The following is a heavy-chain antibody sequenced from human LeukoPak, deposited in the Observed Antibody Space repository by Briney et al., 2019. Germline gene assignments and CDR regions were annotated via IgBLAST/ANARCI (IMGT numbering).Heavy chain of an antibody. CDR1: GFTFSSYG. D-gene: IGHD3-9*01. Sequence: PGGSLRLSCAASGFTFSSYGMHWVRQAPGKGLEWVAFIRYDGSNKYYADSVKGRFTISRDNSKNTLYLQMNSLRAEDTAVYYCAKDLGELRYFGWLLPIGCDYWGQGTLVTVSS. V-gene: IGHV3-30*02. J-gene: IGHJ4*02. CDR3: AKDLGELRYFGWLLPIGCDY. CDR2: IRYDGSNK.